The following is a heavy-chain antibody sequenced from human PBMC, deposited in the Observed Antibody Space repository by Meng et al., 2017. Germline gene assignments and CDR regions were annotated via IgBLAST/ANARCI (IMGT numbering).Heavy chain of an antibody. Sequence: GGSLRLSCAASGFTFSSYAMSWVRQAPGKGLEWVSAISGSGGSTYYADSVKGRFTISRDNSKNTLNLQMNSLRAEDTAVYYCAKTRGYSGYGRGFYGMDVWGQGTTVTVSS. CDR3: AKTRGYSGYGRGFYGMDV. D-gene: IGHD5-12*01. CDR1: GFTFSSYA. V-gene: IGHV3-23*01. CDR2: ISGSGGST. J-gene: IGHJ6*02.